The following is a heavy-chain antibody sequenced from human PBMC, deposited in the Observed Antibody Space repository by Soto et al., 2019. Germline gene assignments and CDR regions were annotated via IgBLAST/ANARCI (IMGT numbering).Heavy chain of an antibody. V-gene: IGHV5-10-1*01. Sequence: GESLKISCKASGYSFTDYWITWVRQMPGKGLEWMGRIDPRDSQSNYSPSCQGRVTISAERSSSTAYLQWKSLKASDTAMYYCERTGYGNWLDPWGQGTLVTAPQ. J-gene: IGHJ5*02. D-gene: IGHD3-10*01. CDR1: GYSFTDYW. CDR2: IDPRDSQS. CDR3: ERTGYGNWLDP.